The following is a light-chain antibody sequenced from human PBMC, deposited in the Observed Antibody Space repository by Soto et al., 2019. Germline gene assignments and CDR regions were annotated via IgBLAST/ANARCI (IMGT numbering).Light chain of an antibody. Sequence: VLTQSPSTLSLSLGDRVTLSCRTSLSVSVYLAWYQQKPGQAPRLLIYDASNRATGIPARFIGSGSGTDFTLTISSLVPEDDAIYYCQQRYNWPPITFGQGTRLEIK. J-gene: IGKJ5*01. CDR3: QQRYNWPPIT. CDR2: DAS. V-gene: IGKV3-11*01. CDR1: LSVSVY.